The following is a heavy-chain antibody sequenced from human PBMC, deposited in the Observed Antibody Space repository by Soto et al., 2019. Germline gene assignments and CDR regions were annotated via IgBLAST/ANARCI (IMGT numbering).Heavy chain of an antibody. CDR1: GYTFTSYY. V-gene: IGHV1-24*01. CDR2: FDPEDGET. CDR3: ATGRTGYYADY. J-gene: IGHJ4*02. D-gene: IGHD3-9*01. Sequence: VASVKVSCKASGYTFTSYYMHWVRQAPGKGLEWMGGFDPEDGETIYAQKFQGRVTMTEDTSTDTAYMELSSLGSEDTAVYYCATGRTGYYADYWGQGTLVTVSS.